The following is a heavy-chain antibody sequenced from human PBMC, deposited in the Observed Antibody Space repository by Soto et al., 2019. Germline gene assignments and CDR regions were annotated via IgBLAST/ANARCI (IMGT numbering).Heavy chain of an antibody. J-gene: IGHJ5*02. CDR2: INPSGGST. CDR3: AGVVVPTTATTSNWFDP. Sequence: VASVKVSCKASGYTFTTYYLHWVRQAPGQGLEWMGIINPSGGSTNYAQRFQGRVTMTSDTSTSTVYMELSSLRADDTAVYYCAGVVVPTTATTSNWFDPWGQGTLVTVSS. V-gene: IGHV1-46*01. D-gene: IGHD4-17*01. CDR1: GYTFTTYY.